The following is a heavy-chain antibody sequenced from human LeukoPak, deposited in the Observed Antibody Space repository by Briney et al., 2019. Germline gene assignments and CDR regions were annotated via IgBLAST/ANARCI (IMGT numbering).Heavy chain of an antibody. CDR3: SRDPRHNDY. CDR2: ISGSGHDA. V-gene: IGHV3-11*05. Sequence: PGGSLRLSCAASGFIFSDSYMTWIRQTPGKGLELLSYISGSGHDANYIDSVRGRFTISRDNAKNSLYLYMNGLTVEDTAVYYCSRDPRHNDYWGQGTLVTVSS. CDR1: GFIFSDSY. J-gene: IGHJ4*02.